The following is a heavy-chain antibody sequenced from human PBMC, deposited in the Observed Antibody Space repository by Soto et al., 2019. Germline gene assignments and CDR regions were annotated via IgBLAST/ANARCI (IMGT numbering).Heavy chain of an antibody. CDR3: TPLALKYNSDWYPLSD. CDR2: IKSETDGGTI. D-gene: IGHD6-19*01. V-gene: IGHV3-15*07. J-gene: IGHJ4*02. CDR1: GFTFSNVW. Sequence: EMQLVESGGGLVKPGGSLRLSCAGSGFTFSNVWMNWVRQAPGKGLEWVGRIKSETDGGTIDYAAPVKGRFTISRDDSNNTRYLQMNRLKTEDTATYYCTPLALKYNSDWYPLSDWGQGTRVTVSS.